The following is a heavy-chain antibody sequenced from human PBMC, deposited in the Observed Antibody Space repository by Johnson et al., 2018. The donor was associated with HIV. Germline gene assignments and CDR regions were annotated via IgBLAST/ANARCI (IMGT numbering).Heavy chain of an antibody. D-gene: IGHD6-13*01. J-gene: IGHJ3*02. CDR1: GFTVSSNH. CDR2: IYSGGNT. Sequence: VQLVESGGGLVKPGGSLRLSCAASGFTVSSNHMSWVRQAPGKGLEWVSFIYSGGNTYYADSVKGRFTISRDNSKNSLFLQMNSLRVEDTAVYYCARSGGYPNAFDMWGQGTLVTVPA. V-gene: IGHV3-66*01. CDR3: ARSGGYPNAFDM.